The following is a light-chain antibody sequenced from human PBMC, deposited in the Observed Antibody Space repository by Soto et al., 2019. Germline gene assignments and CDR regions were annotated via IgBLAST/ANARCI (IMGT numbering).Light chain of an antibody. V-gene: IGKV3-11*01. CDR2: EAS. Sequence: EIVLTQSPATLSLSPGERATLSRRASQSVSSSLAWYQQKLGQAPRLLIYEASDRATGIPARFSGSGSGTDFTLIISSLEPEDFAVYYCQQGSTWPWTFGQGTKVEIK. CDR3: QQGSTWPWT. J-gene: IGKJ1*01. CDR1: QSVSSS.